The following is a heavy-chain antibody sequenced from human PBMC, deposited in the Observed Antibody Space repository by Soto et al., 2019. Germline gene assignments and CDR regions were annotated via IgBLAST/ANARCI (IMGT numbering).Heavy chain of an antibody. CDR3: ARWGIAAGDD. D-gene: IGHD6-13*01. V-gene: IGHV3-33*01. CDR1: GFTFSSYG. Sequence: QVQLVESGGGVVQPGRSLRLSCAASGFTFSSYGMHWVRQAPDKGLEWVAVIWYDGSNKYYADSVKGRFTISRDNSTNTLYLQMNSLRAEDTAVYYCARWGIAAGDDCGQGALVSVSS. J-gene: IGHJ4*02. CDR2: IWYDGSNK.